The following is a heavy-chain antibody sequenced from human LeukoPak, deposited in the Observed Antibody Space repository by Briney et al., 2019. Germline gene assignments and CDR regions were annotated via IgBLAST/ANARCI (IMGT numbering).Heavy chain of an antibody. J-gene: IGHJ5*02. CDR1: GYTFTSYD. Sequence: PGASVRVSCKASGYTFTSYDINGVRQAPGQGLEWMGWMNTNSGNTAYAQKFEGRVTITRNTAKSTAYMELSSLRSEDTAVYYCARDTMVRGVINRIGFDPWGQGTLVTVSS. D-gene: IGHD3-10*01. CDR2: MNTNSGNT. V-gene: IGHV1-8*03. CDR3: ARDTMVRGVINRIGFDP.